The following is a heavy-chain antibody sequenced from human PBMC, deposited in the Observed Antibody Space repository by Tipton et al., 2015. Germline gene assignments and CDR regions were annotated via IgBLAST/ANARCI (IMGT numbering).Heavy chain of an antibody. J-gene: IGHJ4*02. Sequence: TLSLTCTVSGGSISSSLYYWGWIRQPPGKGLEWIGSIYYSGSTYYNPSLKSRVTISVDTSKNQFSLRLSSVTAADTAVYYCASQDIVLMVYGFDYWGQGTLVTVSS. V-gene: IGHV4-39*01. CDR3: ASQDIVLMVYGFDY. CDR2: IYYSGST. D-gene: IGHD2-8*01. CDR1: GGSISSSLYY.